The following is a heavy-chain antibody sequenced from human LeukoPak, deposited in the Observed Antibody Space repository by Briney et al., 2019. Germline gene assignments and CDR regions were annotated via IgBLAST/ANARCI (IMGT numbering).Heavy chain of an antibody. CDR3: AREYYDFWSGSSGPNWFDP. D-gene: IGHD3-3*01. CDR1: GGSISSYY. V-gene: IGHV4-59*12. CDR2: IYYSGST. Sequence: SETLSLTCTVSGGSISSYYWSWIRQPPGKGLEWIGYIYYSGSTNYNPSLKSRVTISVDTSKNQFSLKLSSVTAADTAVYYCAREYYDFWSGSSGPNWFDPWGQGTLVTVSS. J-gene: IGHJ5*02.